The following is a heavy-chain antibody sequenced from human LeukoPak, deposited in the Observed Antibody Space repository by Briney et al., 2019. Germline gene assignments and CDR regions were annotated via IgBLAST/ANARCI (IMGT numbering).Heavy chain of an antibody. CDR2: IYSGGST. J-gene: IGHJ4*02. CDR1: GFTVSSNY. D-gene: IGHD1-26*01. Sequence: GGSLRLSCAASGFTVSSNYMSWVRQAPGKGLEWVSVIYSGGSTYYADSVKGRFTISRDNSKNTLYLQMNSLRAEDAAVYYCARGGANPDPFDYWGQGTLVTVSS. V-gene: IGHV3-66*01. CDR3: ARGGANPDPFDY.